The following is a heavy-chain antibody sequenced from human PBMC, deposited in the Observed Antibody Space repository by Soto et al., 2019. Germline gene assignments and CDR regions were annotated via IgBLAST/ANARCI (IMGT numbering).Heavy chain of an antibody. CDR1: GFTFSSYS. V-gene: IGHV3-48*01. CDR3: ASSPDSVVVVAAKAKGNWFDP. D-gene: IGHD2-15*01. J-gene: IGHJ5*02. CDR2: ISSSSSTI. Sequence: EVQLVESGGGLVQPGGSLRLSCEASGFTFSSYSMNWVRQAPGKGLEWVSYISSSSSTIYYADSVKGRFTISRDNAKNSLYLQMNSLRAEETAVYYCASSPDSVVVVAAKAKGNWFDPLGQGTLVTVSS.